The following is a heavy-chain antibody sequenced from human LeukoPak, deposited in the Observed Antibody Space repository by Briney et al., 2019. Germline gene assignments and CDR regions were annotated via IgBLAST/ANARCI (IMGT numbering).Heavy chain of an antibody. CDR2: ISAYNGNT. CDR3: ARDSRAKQDIVVVPAADNWFDP. Sequence: GASVKVSCKASGYTFTSYGISWVRQAPGQGLEWMGWISAYNGNTNYAQKLQGRVTMTTDTSTSTAYMELRSLRSDDTVVYYCARDSRAKQDIVVVPAADNWFDPWGQGTLVTVSS. D-gene: IGHD2-2*01. CDR1: GYTFTSYG. V-gene: IGHV1-18*01. J-gene: IGHJ5*02.